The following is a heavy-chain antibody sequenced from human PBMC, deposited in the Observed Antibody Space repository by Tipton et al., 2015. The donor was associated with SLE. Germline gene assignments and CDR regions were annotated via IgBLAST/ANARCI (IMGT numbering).Heavy chain of an antibody. Sequence: LRLSCTVSGGSISSYYWSWIRQSPGKGLEWIGYIYYSGHTHFNPSVKSRVTISLDTSKTQFSLKLNTVTAADTAVYYCARDPKWGGECDGSWGQATLVAASS. D-gene: IGHD2-21*01. V-gene: IGHV4-59*01. CDR1: GGSISSYY. CDR3: ARDPKWGGECDGS. J-gene: IGHJ5*02. CDR2: IYYSGHT.